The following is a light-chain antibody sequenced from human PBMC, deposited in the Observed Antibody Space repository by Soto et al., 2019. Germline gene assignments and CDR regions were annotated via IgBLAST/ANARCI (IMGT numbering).Light chain of an antibody. CDR3: QQYGSSPRT. CDR2: GAS. J-gene: IGKJ1*01. Sequence: DIVLTQSPGTLSLSPGERAPLSCRASQTVRSSSLAWYQQKPGQAPRIIIFGASTRAAGFPDRFSGSGSGTDFTLTISRLEPEDVAVYYCQQYGSSPRTFGQGTKVDI. CDR1: QTVRSSS. V-gene: IGKV3-20*01.